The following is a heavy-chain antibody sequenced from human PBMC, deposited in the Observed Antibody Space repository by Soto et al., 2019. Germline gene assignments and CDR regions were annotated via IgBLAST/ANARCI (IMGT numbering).Heavy chain of an antibody. CDR1: GFTFRDYG. CDR3: ARGLYDSSGFPDY. Sequence: QGQLVESGGAVVQPGRSLRLSCAVSGFTFRDYGMHWVRQGPGKGLEWVAVIWYDGRIKYYADSVKGRFTISRDNSKNTLYLQMNSLRAEDTAMYYCARGLYDSSGFPDYWGQGTLVTVSS. V-gene: IGHV3-33*01. CDR2: IWYDGRIK. D-gene: IGHD3-22*01. J-gene: IGHJ4*02.